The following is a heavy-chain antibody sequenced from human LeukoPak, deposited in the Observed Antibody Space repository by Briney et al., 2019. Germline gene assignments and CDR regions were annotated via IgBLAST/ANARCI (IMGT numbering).Heavy chain of an antibody. Sequence: GGSLRLSCAASGFTFSSYWMHWVRHAPGKGLVWVSRINSDGSSTSYADSVKGRFTISRDNAKNTLYLQMNSLRAEDTAVYYCAGYTYSDYYYYGMDVWGQGTTVTVSS. CDR3: AGYTYSDYYYYGMDV. D-gene: IGHD1-1*01. CDR2: INSDGSST. J-gene: IGHJ6*02. V-gene: IGHV3-74*01. CDR1: GFTFSSYW.